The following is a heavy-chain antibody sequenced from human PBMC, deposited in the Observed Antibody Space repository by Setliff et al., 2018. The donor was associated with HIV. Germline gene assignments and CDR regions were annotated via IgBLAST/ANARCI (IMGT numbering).Heavy chain of an antibody. J-gene: IGHJ5*02. CDR3: AKNFVEGFGGYTAMAQASNVDP. D-gene: IGHD5-18*01. CDR1: GDSMRTNY. V-gene: IGHV4-59*08. CDR2: VDYSGSS. Sequence: SETLSLTCSVSGDSMRTNYWTWIRQSPGKGLEWIGHVDYSGSSTYNPSLNSRVTLSIDTSKSQFSLRLSSVTAADTAVYYCAKNFVEGFGGYTAMAQASNVDPWGQGTLVTVSS.